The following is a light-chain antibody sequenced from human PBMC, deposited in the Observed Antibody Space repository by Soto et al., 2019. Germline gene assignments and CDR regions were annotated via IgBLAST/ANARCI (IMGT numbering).Light chain of an antibody. V-gene: IGLV2-23*03. CDR3: CSYGGSSTFVV. Sequence: QSALTQPASVSGSPGQSITISCTGTSSDVGSYNLVSWYQQHPGKAPKLMIYEGSKRPSGVSNRFSGSKSGNTASLTISGLQAEDDADYYCCSYGGSSTFVVFGGGTKLTVL. CDR2: EGS. J-gene: IGLJ2*01. CDR1: SSDVGSYNL.